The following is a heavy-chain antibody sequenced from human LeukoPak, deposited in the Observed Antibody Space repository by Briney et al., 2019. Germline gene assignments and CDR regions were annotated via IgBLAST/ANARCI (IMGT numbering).Heavy chain of an antibody. CDR3: ARDGDYDDAFDI. V-gene: IGHV4-59*01. D-gene: IGHD3-22*01. J-gene: IGHJ3*02. Sequence: SETLSLTCTVSGGSISSYYWSRIRQPPGKGLEWIGYIYYSGSTNYNPSLKSRVTISVDTSKNQFSLKLSSVTAADTAVYYCARDGDYDDAFDIWGQGTMVTVSS. CDR2: IYYSGST. CDR1: GGSISSYY.